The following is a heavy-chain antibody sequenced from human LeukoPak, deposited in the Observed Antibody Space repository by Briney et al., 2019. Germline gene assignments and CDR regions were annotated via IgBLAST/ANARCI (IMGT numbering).Heavy chain of an antibody. Sequence: SETLSLTCTVSGGSISSYYWSWIRQPPGKGLEWIGYIYYSGSTNYNPSLKSRVTISVDTSKNQFSLKLSSVTAADTAVYYCATHTVVTRYFDYWGQGTLVTVSS. J-gene: IGHJ4*02. CDR2: IYYSGST. D-gene: IGHD4-23*01. CDR1: GGSISSYY. CDR3: ATHTVVTRYFDY. V-gene: IGHV4-59*01.